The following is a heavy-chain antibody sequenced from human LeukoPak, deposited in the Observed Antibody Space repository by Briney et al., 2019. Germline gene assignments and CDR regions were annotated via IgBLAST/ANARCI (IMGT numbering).Heavy chain of an antibody. J-gene: IGHJ5*02. CDR2: ISSSSSTI. Sequence: GGSLRLSCAASGFTFSSYSMNWVRQAPGKGLEWVSYISSSSSTIYYADSVKGRFTISRDNAKNSLYLQMNSLRDEDTAVHYCARDLWFGEFVNWFDPWGQGTLVTVSS. V-gene: IGHV3-48*02. D-gene: IGHD3-10*01. CDR1: GFTFSSYS. CDR3: ARDLWFGEFVNWFDP.